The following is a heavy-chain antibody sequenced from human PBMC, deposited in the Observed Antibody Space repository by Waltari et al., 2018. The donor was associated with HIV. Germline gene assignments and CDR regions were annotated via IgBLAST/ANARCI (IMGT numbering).Heavy chain of an antibody. D-gene: IGHD3-3*01. V-gene: IGHV1-8*01. CDR3: ARSRPGAVFGDN. J-gene: IGHJ4*02. CDR1: GYDFTTFD. Sequence: QVQLVQSGAEVKLPGASLKVSCRTSGYDFTTFDINWVRQASGQGLEWMGWMSPNSGKTGYAQKFQGRVIMTSDSSIDTAYLELSSLTSHDTAVYYCARSRPGAVFGDNWGQGTLVTVSS. CDR2: MSPNSGKT.